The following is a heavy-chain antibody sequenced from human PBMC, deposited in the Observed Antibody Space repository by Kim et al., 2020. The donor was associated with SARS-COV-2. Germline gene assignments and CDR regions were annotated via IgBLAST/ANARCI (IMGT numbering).Heavy chain of an antibody. CDR1: GGSFSGYY. D-gene: IGHD4-17*01. CDR2: INHSGST. V-gene: IGHV4-34*01. J-gene: IGHJ6*02. CDR3: ARGGDDYGELNDSYYYYGMDV. Sequence: SETLSLTCAVYGGSFSGYYWSWIRQPPGKGLEWIGEINHSGSTNYNPSLKSRVTISVDTSKNQFSLKLSSVTAADTAVYYCARGGDDYGELNDSYYYYGMDVWGQGTTVTVSS.